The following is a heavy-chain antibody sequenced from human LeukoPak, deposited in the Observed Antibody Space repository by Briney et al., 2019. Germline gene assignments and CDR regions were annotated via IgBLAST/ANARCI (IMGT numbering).Heavy chain of an antibody. V-gene: IGHV3-23*01. CDR3: ATMIVVVWTAIDI. D-gene: IGHD3-22*01. CDR1: GFTFSSYA. J-gene: IGHJ3*02. Sequence: GGSLRLSCAASGFTFSSYAMSWVRQAPGKGLEWVSAISGSGGSTYYADSVKGRFTISRDNSKNTLYLQMDSLRAEDTAVYYCATMIVVVWTAIDIWGQGTMVTVSS. CDR2: ISGSGGST.